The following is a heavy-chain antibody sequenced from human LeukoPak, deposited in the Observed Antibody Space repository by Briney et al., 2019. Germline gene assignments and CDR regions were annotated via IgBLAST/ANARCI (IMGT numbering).Heavy chain of an antibody. Sequence: SETLSLTCTVSGGSISSSSYYWGWIRQPPGKGLEWIGSIYYSGSTYYNPSLKSRVTISVDTSKNQFSLKLSSVTAADTAVYYCARDGGRQWELLPSQHAFDIWGQGTMVTVSS. D-gene: IGHD1-26*01. V-gene: IGHV4-39*07. J-gene: IGHJ3*02. CDR2: IYYSGST. CDR3: ARDGGRQWELLPSQHAFDI. CDR1: GGSISSSSYY.